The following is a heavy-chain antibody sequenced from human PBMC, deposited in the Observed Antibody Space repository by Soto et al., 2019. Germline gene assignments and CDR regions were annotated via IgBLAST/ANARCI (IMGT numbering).Heavy chain of an antibody. V-gene: IGHV5-51*01. CDR1: GYSFTSYW. CDR3: ARLPITMVRGVQYYYYYYMDV. CDR2: IYPDDSDT. Sequence: GETLKISCKGSGYSFTSYWIGWVRQMPGKGLEWMGIIYPDDSDTRYSPSFQGQVTISADKSISTAYLQWSSLKASDTAMYYCARLPITMVRGVQYYYYYYMDVWGKGTTVTVSS. J-gene: IGHJ6*03. D-gene: IGHD3-10*01.